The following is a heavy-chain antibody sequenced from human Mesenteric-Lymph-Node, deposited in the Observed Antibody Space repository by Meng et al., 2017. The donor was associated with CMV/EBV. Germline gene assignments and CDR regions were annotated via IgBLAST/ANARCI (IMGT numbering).Heavy chain of an antibody. V-gene: IGHV2-70D*14. CDR2: IDWDDDK. Sequence: SGPTLVNPTQTLTLTCTFSGFSLSTSGMRVSWIRQPPGKALEWRARIDWDDDKFYTTSLKTRLTISKDTSKNQVVLTMTNMEPVDTATYYCAHSSIDFWSGYYSRVGFGSGDYWGQGTLVTVSS. J-gene: IGHJ4*02. CDR3: AHSSIDFWSGYYSRVGFGSGDY. CDR1: GFSLSTSGMR. D-gene: IGHD3-3*01.